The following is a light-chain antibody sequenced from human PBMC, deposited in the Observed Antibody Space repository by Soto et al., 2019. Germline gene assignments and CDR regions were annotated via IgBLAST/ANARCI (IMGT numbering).Light chain of an antibody. Sequence: DIQMTQSPSSLSASVGNRVTITCRASQPIVNYLNWYQQKSGRAPKLLIYGTSKLHSGVPSRFSGSGSATDFSLTISSLHPEDFATYICQQSYTTPWTFGRGTKVDIK. J-gene: IGKJ1*01. CDR1: QPIVNY. V-gene: IGKV1-39*01. CDR3: QQSYTTPWT. CDR2: GTS.